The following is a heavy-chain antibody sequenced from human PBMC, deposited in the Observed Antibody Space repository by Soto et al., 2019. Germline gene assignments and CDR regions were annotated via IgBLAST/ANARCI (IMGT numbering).Heavy chain of an antibody. CDR3: ARESGHVSGTTYNHYDYGLDV. CDR2: IIPVFGSA. CDR1: GGAFNTFA. D-gene: IGHD1-1*01. Sequence: QVQLVQSGPEVKKPGSSVRVSCKASGGAFNTFALSWVRQAPGQGLEWMGGIIPVFGSADYAQKFQGKITITADKPTITVYMELSRLRSDDTAVYYCARESGHVSGTTYNHYDYGLDVWGHGTTVTVSS. J-gene: IGHJ6*02. V-gene: IGHV1-69*06.